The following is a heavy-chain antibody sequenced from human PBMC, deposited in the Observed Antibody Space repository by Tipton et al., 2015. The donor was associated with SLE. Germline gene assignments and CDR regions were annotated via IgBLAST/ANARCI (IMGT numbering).Heavy chain of an antibody. CDR3: ARGKGNSSCWGHYFFYGMDV. J-gene: IGHJ6*02. V-gene: IGHV4-34*01. CDR2: INHGGST. Sequence: LRLSCAVYGGSFSGYSWSWIRQTPGKGLEGIGEINHGGSTNYNPSLKTRVTMSVDTSKKQFPLKLGFGTAADTAVYYCARGKGNSSCWGHYFFYGMDVWGQGTPVPVSS. CDR1: GGSFSGYS. D-gene: IGHD6-19*01.